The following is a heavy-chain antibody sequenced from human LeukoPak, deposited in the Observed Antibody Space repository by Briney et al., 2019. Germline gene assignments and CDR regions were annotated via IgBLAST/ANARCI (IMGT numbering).Heavy chain of an antibody. D-gene: IGHD6-25*01. CDR2: IFYTGIT. Sequence: PSETLSLTCSVSGGSISPYYWSWLRHPPGKGLEWIGYIFYTGITTYNPSLKSRVSISLDSPKNQFFLRLASVTAADTAMYYCARAETLAAIYFDFWGQGRLVTVSS. V-gene: IGHV4-59*01. CDR1: GGSISPYY. CDR3: ARAETLAAIYFDF. J-gene: IGHJ4*02.